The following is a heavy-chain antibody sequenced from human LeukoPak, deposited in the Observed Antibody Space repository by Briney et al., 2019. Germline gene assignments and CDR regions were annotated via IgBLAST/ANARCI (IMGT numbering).Heavy chain of an antibody. D-gene: IGHD3-3*01. V-gene: IGHV4-39*01. J-gene: IGHJ4*02. CDR2: IYYSGST. Sequence: SETLSLTCTVSGGSISSSNYYWGWIRQPPGKGLEWIGSIYYSGSTYYNPSLKSRVTISVDTSKNQFSLKLSSVTAADTAVYYCARPSFWSGYYPFDYWGQGTLVTVSS. CDR1: GGSISSSNYY. CDR3: ARPSFWSGYYPFDY.